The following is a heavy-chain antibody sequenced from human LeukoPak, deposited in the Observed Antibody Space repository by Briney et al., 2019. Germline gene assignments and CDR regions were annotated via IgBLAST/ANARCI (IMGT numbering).Heavy chain of an antibody. CDR2: INHSGST. CDR1: GGSFSGYF. Sequence: PSETLSLTCAVYGGSFSGYFWSWVRQPPGKGLEWIGEINHSGSTYYNPSLQSRVTISIDTSKNQFSLKLSSVTAADTAVYYCARDSQAVWWYFDLWGRGTLVTVSS. J-gene: IGHJ2*01. V-gene: IGHV4-34*01. D-gene: IGHD6-19*01. CDR3: ARDSQAVWWYFDL.